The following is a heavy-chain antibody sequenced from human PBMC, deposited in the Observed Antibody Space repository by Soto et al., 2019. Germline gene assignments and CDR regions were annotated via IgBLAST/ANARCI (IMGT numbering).Heavy chain of an antibody. D-gene: IGHD3-9*01. CDR3: ARGGYYDTSGSRNYYYHGMNV. V-gene: IGHV1-18*01. Sequence: QAQLVQSGAEVKKPGASVKVSCKASGYTFTSYGIDWVRQAPGQGLEWLGWISADDGNTKYAQILQGRVSLTTDTSTHTAYMELRSLRSDDTAMYFCARGGYYDTSGSRNYYYHGMNVWGQWTTVTVSS. CDR2: ISADDGNT. CDR1: GYTFTSYG. J-gene: IGHJ6*02.